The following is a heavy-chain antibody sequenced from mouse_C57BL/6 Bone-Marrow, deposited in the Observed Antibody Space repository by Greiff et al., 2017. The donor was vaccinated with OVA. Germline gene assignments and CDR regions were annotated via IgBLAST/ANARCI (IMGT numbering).Heavy chain of an antibody. CDR1: GYTFTSYG. V-gene: IGHV1-81*01. CDR3: ANSPYYDGSSPSDY. D-gene: IGHD1-1*01. Sequence: VKLVESGAELARPGASVKLSCKASGYTFTSYGISWVKQRPGQGLEWIGEIYPRSGDTYYNEKFKGKATLTAAKSSSTAYMELRSLTSEDSAVYFCANSPYYDGSSPSDYWGQGTTLTVSS. CDR2: IYPRSGDT. J-gene: IGHJ2*01.